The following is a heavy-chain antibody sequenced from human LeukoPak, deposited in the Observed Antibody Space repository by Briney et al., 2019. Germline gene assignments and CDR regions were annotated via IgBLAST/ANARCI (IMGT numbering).Heavy chain of an antibody. Sequence: GGSLRLSCAASGFTFSSYGMHWVRQAPGKGLEWVAVIWYDGSNKYYADSVKGRFTISRDNSKNTLYLQMNSLRAEDTAVYYCARDGLSGSYHVYFDYWGQGTLVTVSS. CDR2: IWYDGSNK. D-gene: IGHD1-26*01. J-gene: IGHJ4*02. CDR1: GFTFSSYG. V-gene: IGHV3-33*01. CDR3: ARDGLSGSYHVYFDY.